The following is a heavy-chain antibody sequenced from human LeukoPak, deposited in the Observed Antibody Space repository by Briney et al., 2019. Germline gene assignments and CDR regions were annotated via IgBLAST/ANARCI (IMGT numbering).Heavy chain of an antibody. J-gene: IGHJ4*02. CDR3: ARVPIAVAGTFDY. V-gene: IGHV4-4*02. Sequence: SETLSLTCAVSGSSISSSNWWSWVRQPPGKGLEWIGEIYHSGSTNYNPSLKSRVTISVDKSKNQFSLKLSSVTAADTAVYYCARVPIAVAGTFDYWGQGTLVTVSS. CDR2: IYHSGST. CDR1: GSSISSSNW. D-gene: IGHD6-19*01.